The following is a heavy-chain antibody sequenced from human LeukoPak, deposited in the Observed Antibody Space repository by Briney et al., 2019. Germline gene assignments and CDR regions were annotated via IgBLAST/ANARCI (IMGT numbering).Heavy chain of an antibody. CDR2: IRNDGTTK. V-gene: IGHV3-30*02. CDR1: GFTFSSYD. CDR3: ATTVFTTTWYFDY. J-gene: IGHJ4*02. D-gene: IGHD3-9*01. Sequence: GGSPRLSCATSGFTFSSYDMHWVRQAPGKGLEWVAYIRNDGTTKDYADSVKGRFTISRDNPKNTLYLQLNSPRGEDTAVYYCATTVFTTTWYFDYWGQGNLVTVSS.